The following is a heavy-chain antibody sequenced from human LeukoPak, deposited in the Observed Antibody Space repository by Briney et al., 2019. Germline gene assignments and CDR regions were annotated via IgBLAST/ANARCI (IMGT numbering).Heavy chain of an antibody. V-gene: IGHV3-48*03. D-gene: IGHD1-26*01. Sequence: RAGGSLRLSCAASGFTFSSYEMNWVRQAPGKGLEWVSYISSSGSTIYYADSVKGRFTISRDESKNTLSLQMNSLRAEDTAVYYCAQSRWEHLWFLTGWGQGTMVTVSS. CDR1: GFTFSSYE. J-gene: IGHJ3*01. CDR2: ISSSGSTI. CDR3: AQSRWEHLWFLTG.